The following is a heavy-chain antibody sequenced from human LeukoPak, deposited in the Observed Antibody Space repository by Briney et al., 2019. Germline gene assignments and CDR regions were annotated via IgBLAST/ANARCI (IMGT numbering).Heavy chain of an antibody. Sequence: SGPTLVNPTQTLTLTCTFSGFSLITSGMCVSWIRQPPGKALERLALIDWDDDKYYSTSLKTRLTISKDTFKNQVVLTMTNMDPMDTATYYCARISAYGDYYFDYWGQGTLVTVSS. CDR1: GFSLITSGMC. V-gene: IGHV2-70*01. CDR2: IDWDDDK. D-gene: IGHD4-17*01. J-gene: IGHJ4*02. CDR3: ARISAYGDYYFDY.